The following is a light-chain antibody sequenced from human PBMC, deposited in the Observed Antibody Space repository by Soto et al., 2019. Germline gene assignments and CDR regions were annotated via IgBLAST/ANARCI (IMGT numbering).Light chain of an antibody. J-gene: IGLJ2*01. CDR1: SSDVGGYNY. CDR3: CSYAGTYTSL. Sequence: QSALTQPRSVSGSPGQSVTISCTGTSSDVGGYNYVSWYQQHPGKAPKLMIYDVSERPSGVPDRFSGSKSGNTASLTISGLQAEDEADYYCCSYAGTYTSLFGGGTKLTVL. CDR2: DVS. V-gene: IGLV2-11*01.